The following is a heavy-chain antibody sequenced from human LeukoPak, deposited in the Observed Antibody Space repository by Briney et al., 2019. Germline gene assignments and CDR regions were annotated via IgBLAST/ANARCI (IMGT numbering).Heavy chain of an antibody. CDR2: IIPIFGTA. J-gene: IGHJ5*02. V-gene: IGHV1-69*05. CDR3: ARGGGDYGGTEYNWFDP. D-gene: IGHD4-23*01. CDR1: GGTFSSYA. Sequence: SVKVSCKASGGTFSSYAISWVRQAPGQGLEWMGGIIPIFGTANYAQKFQGRVTITTDESTSTAYMELSSLRSEDTAVYYCARGGGDYGGTEYNWFDPWGQGTLVTVSS.